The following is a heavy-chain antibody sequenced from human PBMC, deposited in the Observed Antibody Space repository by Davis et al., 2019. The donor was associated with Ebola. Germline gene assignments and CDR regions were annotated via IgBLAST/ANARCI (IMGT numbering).Heavy chain of an antibody. J-gene: IGHJ6*02. CDR3: ARSNV. V-gene: IGHV3-20*04. Sequence: GESLKISCAASGFIFRSYGMSWVRQTPGKGLEWVSGINWHGGSTDYRDSVKGRFTISRDNAKNSLYLQMNSLRAEDTAVYYCARSNVWGQGTTVTVSS. CDR1: GFIFRSYG. CDR2: INWHGGST.